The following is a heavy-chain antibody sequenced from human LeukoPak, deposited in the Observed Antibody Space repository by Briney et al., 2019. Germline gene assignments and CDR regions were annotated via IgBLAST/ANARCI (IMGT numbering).Heavy chain of an antibody. V-gene: IGHV4-39*07. J-gene: IGHJ4*02. CDR1: GGSISSSSYY. CDR2: IYYSGST. D-gene: IGHD5-12*01. CDR3: ARGYSGYDPTYFDY. Sequence: SETLSLTCTVSGGSISSSSYYWGWIRQPPGKGLEWIGSIYYSGSTYYNPSLKSRVTISVDTSKNQFSLKLSSVTAADTAMYYCARGYSGYDPTYFDYWGQGTLVTVSS.